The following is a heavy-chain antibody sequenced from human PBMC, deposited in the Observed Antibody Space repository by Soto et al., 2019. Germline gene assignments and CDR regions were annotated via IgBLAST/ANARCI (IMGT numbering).Heavy chain of an antibody. CDR3: ARMHYFGSGKPNDY. V-gene: IGHV4-30-4*01. Sequence: SETLSLTCTVSGGSISSGGYYWSWIRQPPGKGLEWIGYIYYSGSTNYNPSLKSRITISVGTSKNQFSLNLISVTAADTAVYYCARMHYFGSGKPNDYWGQGXLVTVYS. CDR2: IYYSGST. D-gene: IGHD3-10*01. CDR1: GGSISSGGYY. J-gene: IGHJ4*01.